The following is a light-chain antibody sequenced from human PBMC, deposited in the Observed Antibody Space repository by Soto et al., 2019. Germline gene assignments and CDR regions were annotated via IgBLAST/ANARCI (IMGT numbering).Light chain of an antibody. CDR2: GAS. CDR3: QQYDNWPWT. J-gene: IGKJ1*01. CDR1: QAISGT. Sequence: IVMTQSPATVSVSPGGRATISCGASQAISGTLAWYQQKPGQAPRLLIHGASTRAPGFPARFSGSGSGTDFTLTISSLQPEDFAVYYCQQYDNWPWTFGQGTKVDIK. V-gene: IGKV3-15*01.